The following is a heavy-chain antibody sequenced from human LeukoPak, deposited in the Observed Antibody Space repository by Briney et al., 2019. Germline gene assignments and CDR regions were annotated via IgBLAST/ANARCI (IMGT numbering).Heavy chain of an antibody. D-gene: IGHD3-10*01. CDR1: GFTFSSYS. V-gene: IGHV3-48*01. J-gene: IGHJ4*02. Sequence: GGSLRLSCAASGFTFSSYSMNWVRQAPGKGLEWVSYISSSSSTIYYADSVKGRFTISRDNAKNSLYLQMNSLRAEDTAVYYCARDVNRYYGSGSYYTPDYWGQGTLVTVSS. CDR3: ARDVNRYYGSGSYYTPDY. CDR2: ISSSSSTI.